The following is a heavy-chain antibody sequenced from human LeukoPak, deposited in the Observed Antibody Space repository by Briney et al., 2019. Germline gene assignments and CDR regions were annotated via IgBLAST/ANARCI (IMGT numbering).Heavy chain of an antibody. V-gene: IGHV1-18*01. J-gene: IGHJ4*02. Sequence: GASVKVSCKASGYTFTSYGISWVRQAPGQGLEWMGWISAYNGNTNYAQKLQGRVTMTTDTSTSTAYMELRSLRSDDTAVYYCAKDAALEYSGSYFPVGYSGPGTLVTVSS. CDR2: ISAYNGNT. CDR1: GYTFTSYG. D-gene: IGHD1-26*01. CDR3: AKDAALEYSGSYFPVGY.